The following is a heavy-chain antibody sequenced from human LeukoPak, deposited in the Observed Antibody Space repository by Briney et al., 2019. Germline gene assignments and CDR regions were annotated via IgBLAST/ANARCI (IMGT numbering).Heavy chain of an antibody. J-gene: IGHJ5*02. V-gene: IGHV4-31*03. Sequence: SETLSLTCTVSGGSIRSGGYYWTWIRQHPGKGLEWIGSIHYSGTRDYNPAFKSRVTISSDTSKNQFSMKLSSVTAADTAVYYCAREGAHQLPPMVNWIDPWGQGTLVTVSS. CDR1: GGSIRSGGYY. CDR2: IHYSGTR. CDR3: AREGAHQLPPMVNWIDP. D-gene: IGHD2-2*01.